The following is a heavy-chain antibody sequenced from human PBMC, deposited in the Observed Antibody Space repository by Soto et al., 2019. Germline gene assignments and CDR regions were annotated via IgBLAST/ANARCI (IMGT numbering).Heavy chain of an antibody. CDR1: GGSISSGGYY. V-gene: IGHV4-31*03. J-gene: IGHJ3*02. CDR2: IYYSGST. CDR3: GRGDIVVVPAASDSFNI. D-gene: IGHD2-2*01. Sequence: SETLSLTCTVSGGSISSGGYYWSWIRQHPGKGLEWIRYIYYSGSTYYNPSLKSRVTISVDTSKNQFSLKLSSVTAADTAVYFCGRGDIVVVPAASDSFNIWAQGKMVTVSS.